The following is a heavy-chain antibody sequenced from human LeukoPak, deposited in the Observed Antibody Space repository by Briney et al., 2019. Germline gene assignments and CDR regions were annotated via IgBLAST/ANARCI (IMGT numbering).Heavy chain of an antibody. CDR1: GGSISSYY. J-gene: IGHJ4*02. CDR3: ARITYCSSTSCTYYFDY. V-gene: IGHV4-4*07. Sequence: SETLSLTRTVSGGSISSYYWSWIRQPAGKGLEWIGRIYTSGSTNYNPSLKSRVTMSVDTSKNQFSLKLSSVTAADTAVYYCARITYCSSTSCTYYFDYWGQGTLVAVSS. D-gene: IGHD2-2*01. CDR2: IYTSGST.